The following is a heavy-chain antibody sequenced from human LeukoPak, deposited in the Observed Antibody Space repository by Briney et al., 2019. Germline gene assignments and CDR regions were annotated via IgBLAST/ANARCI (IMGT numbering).Heavy chain of an antibody. CDR1: GFTFSSYG. D-gene: IGHD3-16*01. CDR2: ISGSGRAT. J-gene: IGHJ6*02. CDR3: VKLGALIKNGMDV. Sequence: PGGSLRLSCAASGFTFSSYGMSWVRQAPGKGLEWVSDISGSGRATNYAVSVKGRFTVSRDRSKNTVDLQMDSLSADDTAVYYCVKLGALIKNGMDVWGQGTTVTVSS. V-gene: IGHV3-23*01.